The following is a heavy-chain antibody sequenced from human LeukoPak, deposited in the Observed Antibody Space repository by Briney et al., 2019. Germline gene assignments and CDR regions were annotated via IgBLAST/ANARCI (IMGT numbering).Heavy chain of an antibody. V-gene: IGHV3-30*02. J-gene: IGHJ4*02. CDR2: IRFDGSGK. Sequence: GGSLRLSCAASGFTFSNYGMHWVRQAPGKGLEWVAFIRFDGSGKYYADSVKGRFTISRDNSKNTLYLQMNSLRAEDTAVYYCARDLSTYTAMVGFFDYWGQGTLVTVSS. CDR1: GFTFSNYG. D-gene: IGHD5-18*01. CDR3: ARDLSTYTAMVGFFDY.